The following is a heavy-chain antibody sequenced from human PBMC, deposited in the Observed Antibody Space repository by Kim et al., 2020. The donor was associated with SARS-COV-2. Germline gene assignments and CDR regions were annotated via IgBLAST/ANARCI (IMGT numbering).Heavy chain of an antibody. J-gene: IGHJ4*02. CDR3: AKAPDSSGWYGGYFDY. V-gene: IGHV3-23*01. Sequence: GGSLRLSCAASGFTFSSYAMSWVRQAPGKGLEWVSAISGSGGSTYYADSVKGRFTISRDNSKNTLYLQMNSLRAEDTAVYYCAKAPDSSGWYGGYFDYWGQGTLVTVSS. CDR1: GFTFSSYA. D-gene: IGHD6-19*01. CDR2: ISGSGGST.